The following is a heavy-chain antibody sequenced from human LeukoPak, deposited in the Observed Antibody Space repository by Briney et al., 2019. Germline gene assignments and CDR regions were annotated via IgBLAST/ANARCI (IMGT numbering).Heavy chain of an antibody. CDR3: ARGPTRYYFDY. CDR2: IYHTGST. J-gene: IGHJ4*02. V-gene: IGHV4-59*01. CDR1: GGSITNYY. Sequence: SETLSLTCTVSGGSITNYYWSWVRQPPGQRLEWIAYIYHTGSTNYNPSLKSRVTISIDTSKNQFSLNLSSVTAADTAIYYCARGPTRYYFDYWGQGTLVTVSS.